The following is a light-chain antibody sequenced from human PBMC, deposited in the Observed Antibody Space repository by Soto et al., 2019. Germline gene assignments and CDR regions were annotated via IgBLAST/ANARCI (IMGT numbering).Light chain of an antibody. CDR1: QSVSTY. V-gene: IGKV3-11*01. CDR2: GAF. Sequence: PGERASLSCRASQSVSTYLAWYQQRPGQAPRLLIYGAFNRATGIPARFSGSGSGTDFTLTISSLEPEDFAVYYCQQRNIWPPVTFGQGTRLEIK. J-gene: IGKJ5*01. CDR3: QQRNIWPPVT.